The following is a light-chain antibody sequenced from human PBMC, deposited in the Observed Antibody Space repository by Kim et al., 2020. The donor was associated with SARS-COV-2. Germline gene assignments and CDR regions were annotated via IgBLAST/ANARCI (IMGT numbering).Light chain of an antibody. CDR2: DAS. CDR1: QDISNY. J-gene: IGKJ3*01. CDR3: QQYDSLPFT. Sequence: DIQMTQSPSSLSASVGDRVTITCQASQDISNYLNWYQQKPGKAPKLLIYDASNLETGVPSRFSGSGSGTDFTFTISSLQPEDIATYYCQQYDSLPFTFGAGTKVDIK. V-gene: IGKV1-33*01.